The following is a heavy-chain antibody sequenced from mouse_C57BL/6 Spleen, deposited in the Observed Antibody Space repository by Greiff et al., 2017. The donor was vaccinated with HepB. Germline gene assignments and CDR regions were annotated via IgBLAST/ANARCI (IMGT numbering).Heavy chain of an antibody. V-gene: IGHV5-16*01. D-gene: IGHD1-1*01. CDR3: ARDSYYYGSSLDY. CDR1: GFTFSDYY. CDR2: INYDGSST. J-gene: IGHJ2*01. Sequence: EVHLVESEGGLVQPGSSMKLSCTASGFTFSDYYMAWVRQVPEKGLEWVANINYDGSSTYYLDSLKSRFIISSDNAKNILYLQMSSLKSEDTATYYCARDSYYYGSSLDYWGQGTTLTVSS.